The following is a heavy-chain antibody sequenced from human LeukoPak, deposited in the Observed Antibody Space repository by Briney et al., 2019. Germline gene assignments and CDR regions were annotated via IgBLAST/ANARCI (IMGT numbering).Heavy chain of an antibody. J-gene: IGHJ4*02. Sequence: GESLKVSCKGSGYTFSSYWIGWVRQMPGKGLEWIGIIYPGDSDIRYSPSFQGQVTISADKSISTAYLQWSNLKASDTAMYFCARPRDSSSQYYFDYWGQGTLVTVSS. CDR3: ARPRDSSSQYYFDY. V-gene: IGHV5-51*01. D-gene: IGHD6-6*01. CDR2: IYPGDSDI. CDR1: GYTFSSYW.